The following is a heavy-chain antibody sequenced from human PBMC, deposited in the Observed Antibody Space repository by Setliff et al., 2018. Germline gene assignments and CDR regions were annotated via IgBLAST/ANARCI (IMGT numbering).Heavy chain of an antibody. CDR3: ARGHPPSDSSGYYYAY. Sequence: PSETLSLTCAVYSGSFSGYYWSWIRQHPGKGLEWIGEINHSGNTNYNPSLKSRVTISVDTSKNQISLKLSSVTAADTAVYYCARGHPPSDSSGYYYAYWGQGTLVTVSS. V-gene: IGHV4-34*01. CDR1: SGSFSGYY. CDR2: INHSGNT. D-gene: IGHD3-22*01. J-gene: IGHJ4*02.